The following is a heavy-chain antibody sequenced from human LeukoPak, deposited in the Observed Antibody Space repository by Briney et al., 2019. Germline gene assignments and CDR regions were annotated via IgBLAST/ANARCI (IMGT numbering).Heavy chain of an antibody. CDR3: ARVGQGITIFGVVIFYYMDV. Sequence: ASVKVSCKLSGNTLTELSMHWVRQAPGEGLEWMGGFDPEDGETIYAEKFQGRVTMTEDTSTDTAFMDLSSLRSDDTAVYYCARVGQGITIFGVVIFYYMDVWGKGTTVTVSS. V-gene: IGHV1-24*01. CDR1: GNTLTELS. J-gene: IGHJ6*03. CDR2: FDPEDGET. D-gene: IGHD3-3*01.